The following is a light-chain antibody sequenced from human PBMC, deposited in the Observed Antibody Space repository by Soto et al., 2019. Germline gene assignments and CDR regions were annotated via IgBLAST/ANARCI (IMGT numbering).Light chain of an antibody. Sequence: AIQLTQSPSSLAASTGDRVTITCRASQGIASGLAWYQQKPWKAPKLLIQDASSLESGVPSRFSGSGSGTDFTLTISSLQPEDFATYHCQQVNSYPFTFGGGTKLEI. CDR3: QQVNSYPFT. J-gene: IGKJ2*01. CDR1: QGIASG. CDR2: DAS. V-gene: IGKV1-13*02.